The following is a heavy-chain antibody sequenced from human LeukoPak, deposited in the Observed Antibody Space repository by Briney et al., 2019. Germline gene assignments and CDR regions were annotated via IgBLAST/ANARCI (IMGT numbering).Heavy chain of an antibody. Sequence: GGSLRLSCAASGFTFSDYYMSWIRQAPGKGLEWVSYISSSGSTIYYADSVKGRFTISRDNAKNSLYLQMNSLRAEDTAVYYCARELLAVPAAILDAFDIWGQGTMVTVSS. J-gene: IGHJ3*02. V-gene: IGHV3-11*01. CDR3: ARELLAVPAAILDAFDI. D-gene: IGHD2-2*02. CDR2: ISSSGSTI. CDR1: GFTFSDYY.